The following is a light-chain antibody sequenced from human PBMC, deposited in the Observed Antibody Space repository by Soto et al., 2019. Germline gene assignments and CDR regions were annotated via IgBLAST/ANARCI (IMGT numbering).Light chain of an antibody. CDR2: EVG. CDR3: TSYGGNNNPVI. Sequence: QSALTQPPSASGSPGQSVTISCTGTTSDVGDYNFVSWYQQHPGKAPKLMIYEVGKRPSGVPDRFSCSKAGNTASLTVSGLQAEDEADYYCTSYGGNNNPVIFGGGTKVTVL. CDR1: TSDVGDYNF. V-gene: IGLV2-8*01. J-gene: IGLJ2*01.